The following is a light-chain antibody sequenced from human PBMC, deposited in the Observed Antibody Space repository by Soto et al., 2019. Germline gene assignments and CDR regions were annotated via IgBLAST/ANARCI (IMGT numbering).Light chain of an antibody. V-gene: IGKV3-20*01. J-gene: IGKJ1*01. CDR3: HQYGTSPWT. CDR1: QSVSSN. Sequence: EIVMTQSPATLSVSPGERATLSCRASQSVSSNLAWYQQKPGQAPRLLIYGASRRATGIPDRFSGSGSGTDFTLTISRLEPEDFAVYCCHQYGTSPWTFGQGTKVDIK. CDR2: GAS.